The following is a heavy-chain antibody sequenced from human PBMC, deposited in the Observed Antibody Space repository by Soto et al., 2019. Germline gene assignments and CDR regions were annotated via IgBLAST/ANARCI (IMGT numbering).Heavy chain of an antibody. J-gene: IGHJ4*02. V-gene: IGHV3-30*09. CDR1: GFTFRTYA. CDR2: ISYDGNNE. D-gene: IGHD3-22*01. CDR3: ARVHYYDTSGPLL. Sequence: GGSLRLSCAASGFTFRTYAMHWVRQAPGKGLEWVATISYDGNNEYYGDSVKGRFAVSRDDSKNTLYLQLNSLRMEDTAMYYCARVHYYDTSGPLLWGQGTQVTVSS.